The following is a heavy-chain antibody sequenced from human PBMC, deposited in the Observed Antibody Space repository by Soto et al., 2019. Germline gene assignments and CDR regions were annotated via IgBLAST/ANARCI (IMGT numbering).Heavy chain of an antibody. CDR2: IYYSGST. Sequence: SATLALTFTLLCAAILRHSWGSRRQPPGKGLEWIGYIYYSGSTNYNPSLKSRVTISVDTSKNQFSLKLSSVTAADTAVYYCARDRPRRTSGYFFDYWGQGTPVT. CDR3: ARDRPRRTSGYFFDY. J-gene: IGHJ4*02. D-gene: IGHD1-1*01. CDR1: CAAILRHS. V-gene: IGHV4-59*11.